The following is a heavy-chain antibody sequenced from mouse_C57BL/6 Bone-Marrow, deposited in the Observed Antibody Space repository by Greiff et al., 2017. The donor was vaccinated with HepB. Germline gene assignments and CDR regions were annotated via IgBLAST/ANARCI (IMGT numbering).Heavy chain of an antibody. V-gene: IGHV2-9-1*01. Sequence: QVQLKESGPGLVAPSQSLSITCTVSGFSLTSYAISWVRQPPGKGLEWLGVIWTGGGTNYNSALKSRLSISKDNSKSQVFLKMNSLQTDDTARYYCAREGYSNYVAPYWYFDVWGTGTTVTVSS. CDR1: GFSLTSYA. CDR2: IWTGGGT. J-gene: IGHJ1*03. D-gene: IGHD2-5*01. CDR3: AREGYSNYVAPYWYFDV.